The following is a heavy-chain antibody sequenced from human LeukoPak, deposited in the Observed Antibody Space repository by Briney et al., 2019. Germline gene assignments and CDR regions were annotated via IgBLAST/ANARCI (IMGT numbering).Heavy chain of an antibody. CDR2: IIPIFGTA. J-gene: IGHJ6*03. Sequence: GASVKVSCKASGGTFSSYAISWVRQAPGQGLEWMGGIIPIFGTANYAQKFQGRVTITADESTSTAYMELSSLRSEDTAVYYCARVPYNPTRPYYYYYMDVWGKGTTVTVSS. CDR1: GGTFSSYA. V-gene: IGHV1-69*13. CDR3: ARVPYNPTRPYYYYYMDV. D-gene: IGHD1-14*01.